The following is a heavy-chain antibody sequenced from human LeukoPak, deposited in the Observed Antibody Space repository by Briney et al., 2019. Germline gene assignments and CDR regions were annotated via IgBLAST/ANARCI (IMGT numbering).Heavy chain of an antibody. V-gene: IGHV1-18*01. D-gene: IGHD2-15*01. CDR1: GYTFTSYG. CDR3: AKFSPSLDCSGGSCYSDGDY. J-gene: IGHJ4*02. CDR2: ISAYNGNT. Sequence: ASVKVSCKASGYTFTSYGISWVRQAPGQGLEWMGWISAYNGNTNYAQKLQGRVTMTTDTSTSTAYMELRSLRSDDTALYYCAKFSPSLDCSGGSCYSDGDYWGQGTLVTVSS.